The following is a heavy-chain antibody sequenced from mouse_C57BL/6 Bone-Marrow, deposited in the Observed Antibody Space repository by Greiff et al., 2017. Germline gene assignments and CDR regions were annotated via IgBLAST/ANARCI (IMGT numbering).Heavy chain of an antibody. D-gene: IGHD1-1*01. J-gene: IGHJ3*01. Sequence: EVKLMESGGGLVQPGGSLKLSCAASGFTFSDYYMYWVRQTPEKRLEWVAYISNGGGSTYYPDTVKGPFTISRDNAKNTLYLQMSRLKSEDTAMYYCARHDDDGSSYWFAYWGQGTLVTVSA. CDR1: GFTFSDYY. V-gene: IGHV5-12*01. CDR3: ARHDDDGSSYWFAY. CDR2: ISNGGGST.